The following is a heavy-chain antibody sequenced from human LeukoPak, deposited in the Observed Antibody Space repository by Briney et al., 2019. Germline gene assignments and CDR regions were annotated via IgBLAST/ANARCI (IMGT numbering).Heavy chain of an antibody. CDR2: INPNNGGT. CDR3: ARDGAVISSGLGF. D-gene: IGHD6-25*01. V-gene: IGHV1-2*02. Sequence: ASVKVSCKAFGYTFTGYSIQWVRQAPGQGLEWMGWINPNNGGTKYAQIFQGRVSMTGDTSISKVYMELSRLRSDDTAVYYCARDGAVISSGLGFWGQGTLVTVSS. J-gene: IGHJ4*02. CDR1: GYTFTGYS.